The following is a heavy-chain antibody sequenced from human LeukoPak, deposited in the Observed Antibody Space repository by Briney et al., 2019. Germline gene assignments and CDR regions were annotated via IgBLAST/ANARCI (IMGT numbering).Heavy chain of an antibody. CDR3: AKQSPDSSGWYDFDY. J-gene: IGHJ4*02. Sequence: PSETLSLTCTVSGDSISSFYWNWIRQPPGKGLEWIAYINYSGSTNYNPSLKSRVTISIHTSKNQFPLKLSSVTAADTAVYYCAKQSPDSSGWYDFDYWGQGTLVTVSS. V-gene: IGHV4-59*08. CDR1: GDSISSFY. D-gene: IGHD6-19*01. CDR2: INYSGST.